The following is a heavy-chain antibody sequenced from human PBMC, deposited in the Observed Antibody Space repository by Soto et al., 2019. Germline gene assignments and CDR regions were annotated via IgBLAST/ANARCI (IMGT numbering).Heavy chain of an antibody. CDR1: GGSISSGVFS. D-gene: IGHD3-22*01. CDR2: IYHTGST. V-gene: IGHV4-30-2*01. CDR3: ARATFVRKGYYDASDYYFFDY. J-gene: IGHJ4*02. Sequence: PSETLSLTCAVSGGSISSGVFSWSWIRHPPGKGLECIGYIYHTGSTYYNPSLKSRVTISVDRSKNQFSLRLSSVTAADTAIYYCARATFVRKGYYDASDYYFFDYWGQGTLVTVSS.